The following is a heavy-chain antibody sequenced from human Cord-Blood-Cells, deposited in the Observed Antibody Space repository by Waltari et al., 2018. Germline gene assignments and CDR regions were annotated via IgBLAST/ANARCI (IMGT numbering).Heavy chain of an antibody. CDR2: ISYDGSNK. CDR3: ARPVLRTYYYGMDV. J-gene: IGHJ6*02. V-gene: IGHV3-30-3*01. D-gene: IGHD1-26*01. CDR1: GFTFSRYH. Sequence: QVQLVESGGGVVQPGRSLRLSCAASGFTFSRYHMHWVRQAPGKGLEWVAVISYDGSNKYYADSVKGRFTISRDNSKNTLYLQMNSLRAEDTAVYYCARPVLRTYYYGMDVWGQGTTVTVSS.